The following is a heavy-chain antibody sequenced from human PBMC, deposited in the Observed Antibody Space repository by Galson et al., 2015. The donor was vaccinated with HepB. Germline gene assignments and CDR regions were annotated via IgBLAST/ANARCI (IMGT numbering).Heavy chain of an antibody. CDR3: ARDYCSSTSCYVGVDY. CDR1: GFTFSSYA. J-gene: IGHJ4*02. V-gene: IGHV3-30*04. CDR2: ISYDGSNK. Sequence: SLRLSCAASGFTFSSYAMHWVRQAPGKGLEWVAVISYDGSNKYYADSVKGRFTISRDNSKNTLYLQMNSLRAEDTAVYYCARDYCSSTSCYVGVDYWGQGTLVTVSS. D-gene: IGHD2-2*01.